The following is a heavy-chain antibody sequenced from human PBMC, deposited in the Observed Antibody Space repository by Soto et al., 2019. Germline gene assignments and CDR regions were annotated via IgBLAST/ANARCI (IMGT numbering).Heavy chain of an antibody. V-gene: IGHV3-23*01. Sequence: GGSLRLSCAASGFTFSNYAMSWVRQAPGRGLEWVSFISATGDRTYYGDSVKGRLTISRDNSKNTLFLQINSLRAEDTAVYYCAKDPRVGGQMDYWGQGTLVTVYS. CDR1: GFTFSNYA. J-gene: IGHJ4*02. CDR2: ISATGDRT. D-gene: IGHD3-10*01. CDR3: AKDPRVGGQMDY.